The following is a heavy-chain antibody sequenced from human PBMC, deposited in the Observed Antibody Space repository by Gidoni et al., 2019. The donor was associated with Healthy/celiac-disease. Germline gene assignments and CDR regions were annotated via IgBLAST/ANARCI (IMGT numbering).Heavy chain of an antibody. Sequence: EVQLVHSGAEVKKPGESLTISCQGSGYSFTSSWIGWVRQMPGKGLEWMGIIYPGDSDTRYSPSFQGQVTISADKAISTAYLQWSSLKASDTAMYYCARHPREADAFDIWGQGTMVTVAS. V-gene: IGHV5-51*01. CDR2: IYPGDSDT. D-gene: IGHD1-26*01. CDR1: GYSFTSSW. J-gene: IGHJ3*02. CDR3: ARHPREADAFDI.